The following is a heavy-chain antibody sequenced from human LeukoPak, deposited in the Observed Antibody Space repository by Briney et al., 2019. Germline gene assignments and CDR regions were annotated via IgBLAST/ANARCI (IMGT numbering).Heavy chain of an antibody. D-gene: IGHD6-19*01. CDR1: GGSISSYY. V-gene: IGHV4-59*01. J-gene: IGHJ4*02. Sequence: SETLSLTRTVSGGSISSYYGSWIRQSPGKGLEWFGHTYYSGNTNYNPSLKSRVAISADTSKNQFSLKMTSVTAADTAVYYCARSFDKSVAGKYYFDYWGQGTLVTVSS. CDR3: ARSFDKSVAGKYYFDY. CDR2: TYYSGNT.